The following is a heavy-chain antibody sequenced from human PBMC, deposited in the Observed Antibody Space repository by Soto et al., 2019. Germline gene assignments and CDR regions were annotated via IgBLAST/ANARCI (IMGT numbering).Heavy chain of an antibody. D-gene: IGHD3-22*01. J-gene: IGHJ3*02. CDR3: TTSNYYDSSGYYPDAFDI. Sequence: PGGSLRLSCAASGFTFSNAWMSWVRQAPGKGLEWVGRIKSKTDGGTTDYAAPVKGRFTISRDDSKNTLYLQMNSLKTEDTAVYYCTTSNYYDSSGYYPDAFDIWCQGTMVTVS. CDR2: IKSKTDGGTT. CDR1: GFTFSNAW. V-gene: IGHV3-15*01.